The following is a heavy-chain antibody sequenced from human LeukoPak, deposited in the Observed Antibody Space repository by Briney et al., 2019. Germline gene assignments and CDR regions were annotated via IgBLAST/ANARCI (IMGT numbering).Heavy chain of an antibody. CDR1: GGSFSGYY. D-gene: IGHD6-19*01. Sequence: LSLTCAVYGGSFSGYYWSWIRQAPGKGLEWVSYISSSGSTIYYADSVKGRFTISRDNAKNSLYLQMNSLRAEDTAVYYCARGIAVAACFDYWGQGTLVTVSS. V-gene: IGHV3-11*04. J-gene: IGHJ4*02. CDR3: ARGIAVAACFDY. CDR2: ISSSGSTI.